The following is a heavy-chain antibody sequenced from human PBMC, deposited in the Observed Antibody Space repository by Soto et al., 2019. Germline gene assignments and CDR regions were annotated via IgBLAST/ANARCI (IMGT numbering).Heavy chain of an antibody. CDR2: VNPNRGTT. V-gene: IGHV1-8*01. D-gene: IGHD3-10*01. CDR1: GYTFTSYD. CDR3: TREHSYYGTESYNKFDF. Sequence: ASVNVSCKASGYTFTSYDINWVRQAAGQGLEWMGWVNPNRGTTGYSRKFQGRVTMTRDTSISTAYMELSGLRSDDTAVYYCTREHSYYGTESYNKFDFWGQGTLVTVSS. J-gene: IGHJ4*02.